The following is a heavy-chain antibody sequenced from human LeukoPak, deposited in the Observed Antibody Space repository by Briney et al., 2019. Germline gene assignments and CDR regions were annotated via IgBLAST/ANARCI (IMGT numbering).Heavy chain of an antibody. D-gene: IGHD6-19*01. J-gene: IGHJ5*02. CDR1: GGSFSGYY. CDR2: INHSGST. CDR3: ARGIGPDGKYSSGWYGFDP. Sequence: SETLSLTCAVYGGSFSGYYWGWIRQPPGKGLEWIGEINHSGSTNYNPSLKSRVTISVDTSKNQFSLKLSSVTAADTAVYYCARGIGPDGKYSSGWYGFDPWGQGTLVTVSS. V-gene: IGHV4-34*01.